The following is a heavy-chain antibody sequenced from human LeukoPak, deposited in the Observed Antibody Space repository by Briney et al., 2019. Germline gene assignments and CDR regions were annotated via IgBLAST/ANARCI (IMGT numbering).Heavy chain of an antibody. D-gene: IGHD3-22*01. CDR1: GFTFSNAW. V-gene: IGHV3-15*01. J-gene: IGHJ4*02. CDR2: IKSKTDGGTT. Sequence: GGSLRLSCAASGFTFSNAWMSWVRQAAGKGLEWVGRIKSKTDGGTTDYAAPVKGRFTISRDDSKNTLYLQMNSLKTEDTAVYYCTTVYYYDSSGYYDYFDYWGQGTLVTVSS. CDR3: TTVYYYDSSGYYDYFDY.